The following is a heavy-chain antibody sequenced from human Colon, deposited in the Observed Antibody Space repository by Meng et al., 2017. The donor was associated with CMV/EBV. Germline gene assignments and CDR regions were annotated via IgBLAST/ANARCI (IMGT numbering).Heavy chain of an antibody. Sequence: SETLSLTCSVSGGSISSSSYYWGWIRQPPGKGLEWIGSIYHSGSTYYNPSLKSRVTISVDTSKNQFSLKLSSVTAADTAVYYCAREGRHDYYYYGMDVWGQGTAVTVSS. CDR3: AREGRHDYYYYGMDV. CDR2: IYHSGST. CDR1: GGSISSSSYY. J-gene: IGHJ6*02. V-gene: IGHV4-39*07.